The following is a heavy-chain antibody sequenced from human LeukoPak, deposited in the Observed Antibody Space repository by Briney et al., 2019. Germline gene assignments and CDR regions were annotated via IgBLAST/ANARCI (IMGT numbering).Heavy chain of an antibody. CDR3: ASGGTTGRYYYAVDV. V-gene: IGHV4-4*09. D-gene: IGHD1-1*01. CDR2: IYNGGNT. Sequence: PSETLSLTCNVSGASISGHYLTWIRQPPGKGLEWIGYIYNGGNTYYNPSLKSRLSMSVDTSKSQFSLRLRSVTAADTAVYYCASGGTTGRYYYAVDVWGQGTTVTVSS. CDR1: GASISGHY. J-gene: IGHJ6*02.